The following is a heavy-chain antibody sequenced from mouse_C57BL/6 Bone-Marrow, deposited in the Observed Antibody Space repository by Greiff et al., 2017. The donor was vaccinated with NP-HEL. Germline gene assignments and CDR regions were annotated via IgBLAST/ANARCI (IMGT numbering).Heavy chain of an antibody. Sequence: VMLVESGPGLVAPSQSLSITCTVSGFSLTSYAISWVRQPPGKGLEWLGVIWTGGGTNYNSALKSRLSISKDNSKSQVFLQMNSLQTDDTARYYCARKRYYSNYYAMDYWGQGTSVTVSS. CDR1: GFSLTSYA. CDR3: ARKRYYSNYYAMDY. CDR2: IWTGGGT. J-gene: IGHJ4*01. D-gene: IGHD2-5*01. V-gene: IGHV2-9-1*01.